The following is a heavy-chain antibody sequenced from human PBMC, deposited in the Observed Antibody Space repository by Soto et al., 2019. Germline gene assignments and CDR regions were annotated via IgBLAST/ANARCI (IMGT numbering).Heavy chain of an antibody. D-gene: IGHD4-17*01. Sequence: QVQLVQSGAEVKKPGASVKVSCKASGYTFTSYGISWVRQAPGQGLEWMGWISAYNGDTNYAQRLQGRVTMTTDTSTNTAYMELRSLRSDDTAVYYCAKYWDATVPRDGARFGYWGQGTLVTVSS. CDR3: AKYWDATVPRDGARFGY. V-gene: IGHV1-18*01. CDR1: GYTFTSYG. CDR2: ISAYNGDT. J-gene: IGHJ4*02.